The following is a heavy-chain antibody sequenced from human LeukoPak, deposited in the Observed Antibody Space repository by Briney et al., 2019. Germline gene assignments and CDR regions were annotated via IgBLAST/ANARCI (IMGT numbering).Heavy chain of an antibody. D-gene: IGHD2-21*01. Sequence: GGSLRLSCAASGFTFSSYWMSWVRQAPGKGLEWVANIKQDGSEKSYVDSVKGRFTISRDNAKNSLYLQMNSLRAEDTAVYYCARDHLSCGGQSPMRLWGGDCSQKKIDYWGQGTLVTVSS. J-gene: IGHJ4*02. CDR3: ARDHLSCGGQSPMRLWGGDCSQKKIDY. CDR2: IKQDGSEK. CDR1: GFTFSSYW. V-gene: IGHV3-7*01.